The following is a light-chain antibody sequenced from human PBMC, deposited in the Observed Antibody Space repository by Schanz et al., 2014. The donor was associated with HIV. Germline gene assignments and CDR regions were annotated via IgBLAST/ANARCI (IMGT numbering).Light chain of an antibody. Sequence: EIVLTQSPGTLSLSPGETATLSCRASQSVISSYFAWYQQKAGQAPRLLIYGASSRATGIPDRFSGSGSGTDFTLTISRLEPEDFAVYYCQQSGDSGGTFGGGTKVDMK. J-gene: IGKJ4*01. V-gene: IGKV3-20*01. CDR3: QQSGDSGGT. CDR1: QSVISSY. CDR2: GAS.